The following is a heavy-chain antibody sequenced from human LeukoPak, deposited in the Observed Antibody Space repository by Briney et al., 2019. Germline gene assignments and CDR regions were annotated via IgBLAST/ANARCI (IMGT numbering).Heavy chain of an antibody. Sequence: TGGSLRLSCAASGFTFSSFWMSWVRQAPGKGLEWVANIKQDGSEQHYVDSVKGRFTISRDNAKNSVYLQMNSLRAEDTAVYYCAKGDIVVVVSPGRYAFDIWGQGTMVTVSS. J-gene: IGHJ3*02. CDR2: IKQDGSEQ. CDR3: AKGDIVVVVSPGRYAFDI. CDR1: GFTFSSFW. V-gene: IGHV3-7*01. D-gene: IGHD2-15*01.